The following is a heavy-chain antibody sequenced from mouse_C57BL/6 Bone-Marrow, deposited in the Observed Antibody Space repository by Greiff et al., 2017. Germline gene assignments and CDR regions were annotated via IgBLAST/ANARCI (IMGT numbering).Heavy chain of an antibody. D-gene: IGHD4-1*01. V-gene: IGHV1-78*01. CDR3: SELTVTGAY. J-gene: IGHJ3*01. CDR2: IYPRDGST. CDR1: GYTFTDHT. Sequence: VQLQQSDAELVKPGASVKISCKVSGYTFTDHTIHWMKQRPEQGLEWIGYIYPRDGSTKYNETFKGKATLPADKSYSTAYIQHNSLTAEDSAVCFCSELTVTGAYWGQGTRVTVSA.